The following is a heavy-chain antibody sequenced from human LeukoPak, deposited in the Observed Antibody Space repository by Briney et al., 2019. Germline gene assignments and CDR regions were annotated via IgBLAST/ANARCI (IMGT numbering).Heavy chain of an antibody. V-gene: IGHV1-2*02. CDR1: GYTFTDYY. J-gene: IGHJ4*02. D-gene: IGHD6-13*01. CDR3: ARGAEAETSPLDF. CDR2: INPKSGAA. Sequence: ASVKVSCKASGYTFTDYYMHWVRQAPGQGLEWLGWINPKSGAADYAQQFRGRVTMTRDTSINTDYMEMKRVTSDDTAVYYCARGAEAETSPLDFWGQGALVIVS.